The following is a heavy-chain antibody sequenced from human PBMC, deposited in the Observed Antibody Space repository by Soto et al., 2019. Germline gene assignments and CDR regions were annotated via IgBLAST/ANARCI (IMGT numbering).Heavy chain of an antibody. CDR1: GGTFSNYV. D-gene: IGHD1-7*01. CDR3: ARDMTRTVVPYFDF. CDR2: IITISGAA. J-gene: IGHJ4*02. V-gene: IGHV1-69*06. Sequence: QVQLVQSGAEVKKPGSSVKVSCKASGGTFSNYVVNWVRQAPGQGLAWMGRIITISGAANYAQKFQGRVTITADKSTSTSYMELSSLRSEDTAVYYCARDMTRTVVPYFDFWGQGTLVTVSS.